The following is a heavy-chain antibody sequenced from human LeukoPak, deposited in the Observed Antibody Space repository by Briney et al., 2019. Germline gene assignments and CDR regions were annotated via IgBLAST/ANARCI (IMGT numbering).Heavy chain of an antibody. CDR2: ISGSGGST. J-gene: IGHJ6*03. V-gene: IGHV3-23*01. Sequence: GGSLRLSCAASGFTVSSNYMSWVRQAPGKGLEWVSAISGSGGSTYYADSVKGRFTISRDNSKNTLYLQMNSLRAEDTAVYYCAKTGAGCSGGSCRSRSFYYYMDVWGKGTTVTISS. CDR3: AKTGAGCSGGSCRSRSFYYYMDV. CDR1: GFTVSSNY. D-gene: IGHD2-15*01.